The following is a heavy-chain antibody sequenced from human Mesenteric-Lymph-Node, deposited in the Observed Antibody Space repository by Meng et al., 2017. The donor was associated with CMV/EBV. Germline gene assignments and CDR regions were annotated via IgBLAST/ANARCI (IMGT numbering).Heavy chain of an antibody. D-gene: IGHD1-1*01. Sequence: GGSLRLSCAASGFTFSSYGMHWVRQAPGKGLEWVANIKQDGSEKYYVDSVKGRFTISRDNAKNSLYLQMNSLRAEDTAVYYCARGRNWNYWGQGTLVTVSS. CDR3: ARGRNWNY. CDR2: IKQDGSEK. J-gene: IGHJ4*02. V-gene: IGHV3-7*01. CDR1: GFTFSSYG.